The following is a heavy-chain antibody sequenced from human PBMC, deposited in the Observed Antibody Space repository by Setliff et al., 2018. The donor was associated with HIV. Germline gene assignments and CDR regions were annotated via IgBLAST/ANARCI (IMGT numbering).Heavy chain of an antibody. D-gene: IGHD6-13*01. Sequence: PSETLSLTCTVSGGSISSGSYYWSWIRQPAGKGLEWIVRIYTSGSTKYNPSLKRRVTISVDTSKNQLSLKVSSVTAADTAVYYCARVARGGHSSRWYYFDYWGQGTLVTVSS. J-gene: IGHJ4*02. CDR1: GGSISSGSYY. CDR3: ARVARGGHSSRWYYFDY. CDR2: IYTSGST. V-gene: IGHV4-61*02.